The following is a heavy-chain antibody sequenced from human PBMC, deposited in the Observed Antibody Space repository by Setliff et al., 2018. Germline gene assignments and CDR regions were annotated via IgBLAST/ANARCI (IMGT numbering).Heavy chain of an antibody. CDR3: ARGAYYYYYGMDV. Sequence: ASVKVSCKASGYTFTNYGVTWVRQAPGQGLEWMGWIGAYNGNTYNAHKFQGRVTMTSDTSTSTAYMELRSLRSDDTAVYYCARGAYYYYYGMDVWGQGTTVTVSS. V-gene: IGHV1-18*01. CDR2: IGAYNGNT. J-gene: IGHJ6*02. CDR1: GYTFTNYG.